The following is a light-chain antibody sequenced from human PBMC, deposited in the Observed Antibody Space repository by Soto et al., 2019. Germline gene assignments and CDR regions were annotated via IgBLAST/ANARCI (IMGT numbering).Light chain of an antibody. Sequence: EVVLTQSPDTLSLPPGERATLSCRASQSISSYLAWYQQKPGQAPRLLIYDASSRATGIPARFSGSGSGTDFTLPISRLEPADFAVYYCQQLNDWPPQWTFGQGTKVEIK. CDR3: QQLNDWPPQWT. V-gene: IGKV3-11*01. J-gene: IGKJ1*01. CDR1: QSISSY. CDR2: DAS.